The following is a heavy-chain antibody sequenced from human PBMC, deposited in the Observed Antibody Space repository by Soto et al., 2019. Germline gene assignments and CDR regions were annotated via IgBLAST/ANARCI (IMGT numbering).Heavy chain of an antibody. CDR3: ARDKDRQQLGGNYYYILDV. J-gene: IGHJ6*02. CDR1: GGTFSTYA. V-gene: IGHV1-69*12. CDR2: IMPVFATP. D-gene: IGHD3-3*02. Sequence: QVQLMQSGAEVKKPGSSVKVSCKASGGTFSTYAIGWVRQAPGEGLEWVGGIMPVFATPDYAQKFQGRVTISADESTTTAYLELTSLTTDDTAAYYCARDKDRQQLGGNYYYILDVWGQGTAITVSS.